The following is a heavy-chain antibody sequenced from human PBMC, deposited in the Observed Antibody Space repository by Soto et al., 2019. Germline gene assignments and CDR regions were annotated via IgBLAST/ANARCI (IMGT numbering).Heavy chain of an antibody. Sequence: EVQLLESGGGLVQPGGSLRLSCAASGFTFSNYAMTWVRQAPGKGLEWVSAINGDGGGNGGSTYYADSVKGRFTISRDNSRNTLYLHMNNLRVEDTAVYYCAKRPLTWYLGLDYWGQGALGTVS. CDR2: INGDGGGNGGST. J-gene: IGHJ4*02. CDR3: AKRPLTWYLGLDY. CDR1: GFTFSNYA. D-gene: IGHD3-9*01. V-gene: IGHV3-23*01.